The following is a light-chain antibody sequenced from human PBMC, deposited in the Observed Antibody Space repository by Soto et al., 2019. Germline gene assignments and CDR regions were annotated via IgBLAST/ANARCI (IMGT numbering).Light chain of an antibody. J-gene: IGKJ5*01. CDR3: QQLYTLPFT. CDR2: EAS. Sequence: DIQLTQSPSLLSASIGDRVTITCGASHDISTFLAWYQQKPGKAPKLLIYEASTLQSGVPSRFSGSGSGTEFTLTISGLLPEDFAAYHCQQLYTLPFTFGQGTRLE. CDR1: HDISTF. V-gene: IGKV1-9*01.